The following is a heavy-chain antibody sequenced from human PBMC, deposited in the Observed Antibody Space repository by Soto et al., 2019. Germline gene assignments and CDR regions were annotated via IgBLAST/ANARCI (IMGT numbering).Heavy chain of an antibody. D-gene: IGHD2-2*01. J-gene: IGHJ3*02. Sequence: AQLVESGGSLVKPGDSLRLSCAASGFTFGDYIMNWVRQAPGRGLEWVASISHSGTYIFYADSVKGRFTISRDNAKDSLFLQMYSLRVEDTAIYYCASPRDYCVSNTNCFIAFDIWGQGTGVTVSS. V-gene: IGHV3-21*01. CDR3: ASPRDYCVSNTNCFIAFDI. CDR2: ISHSGTYI. CDR1: GFTFGDYI.